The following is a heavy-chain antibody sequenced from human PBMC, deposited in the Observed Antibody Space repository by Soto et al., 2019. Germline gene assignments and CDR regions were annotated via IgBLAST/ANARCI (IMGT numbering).Heavy chain of an antibody. CDR1: GFTFSSYG. Sequence: PVGSLRLSCAASGFTFSSYGMHWVRQAPGKGLEWVAVISYDGSNKYYADSVKGRFTISRDNSKNTLYLQMNSLRAEDTAVYYCAKDRTSDPRLLDIWGQGTMVTVSS. CDR3: AKDRTSDPRLLDI. D-gene: IGHD6-25*01. CDR2: ISYDGSNK. J-gene: IGHJ3*02. V-gene: IGHV3-30*18.